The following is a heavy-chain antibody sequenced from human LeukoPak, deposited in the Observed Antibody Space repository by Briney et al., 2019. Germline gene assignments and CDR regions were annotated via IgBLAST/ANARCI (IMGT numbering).Heavy chain of an antibody. V-gene: IGHV3-7*01. CDR2: IKQDGSEK. CDR3: AKDGGSGSYYPYYFDY. J-gene: IGHJ4*02. Sequence: GGSLRLSCAASGFTFSSYWMSWVRQAPGKGLEWVANIKQDGSEKYYVDSVKGRFTISRDNAKNSLFLQMNSLRAEDTAVYYCAKDGGSGSYYPYYFDYWGQGTLVTVSS. D-gene: IGHD3-10*01. CDR1: GFTFSSYW.